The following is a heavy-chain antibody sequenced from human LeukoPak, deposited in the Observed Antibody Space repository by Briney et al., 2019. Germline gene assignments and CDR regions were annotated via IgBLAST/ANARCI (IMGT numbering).Heavy chain of an antibody. Sequence: PGGSLRLSCAASGFTFSDYYMSWIRQAPGKGLEWVSYISSSGSTIYYADSVKGRFIISRDNAKNSLYLQMDSLRAEDTAMYYCAREFNSFLADCSGGQCLFMSWGQGVLVTVSS. CDR1: GFTFSDYY. CDR2: ISSSGSTI. J-gene: IGHJ4*02. V-gene: IGHV3-11*04. CDR3: AREFNSFLADCSGGQCLFMS. D-gene: IGHD2-15*01.